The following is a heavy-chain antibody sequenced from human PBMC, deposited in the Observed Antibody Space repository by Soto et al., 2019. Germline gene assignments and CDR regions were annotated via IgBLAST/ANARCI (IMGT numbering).Heavy chain of an antibody. CDR3: AKDGEALYYYDTSGPKTWFDP. CDR2: ISYDGSNK. CDR1: GFTFGRYG. V-gene: IGHV3-30*18. J-gene: IGHJ5*02. D-gene: IGHD3-22*01. Sequence: GGSLRLSCAASGFTFGRYGMQWVRQAPGKGLEWVAIISYDGSNKYYADSVKGRFTISRDDSKNTLYLQMNSLRAEDTAVYYCAKDGEALYYYDTSGPKTWFDPWGLGTLVTVTS.